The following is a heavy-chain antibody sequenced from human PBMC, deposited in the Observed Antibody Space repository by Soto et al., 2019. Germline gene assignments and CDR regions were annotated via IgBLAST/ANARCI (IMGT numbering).Heavy chain of an antibody. CDR3: GRDLRYSIGWYPYCDC. Sequence: QLQLQESGPGLVKPSETLALPCTVSGGSISSSSYYRGWVRHPPGKGLEWMGGTYYSGSTYYNPSLKSRVTGAVDTSKNQLALRLGSVTAADTAVYYCGRDLRYSIGWYPYCDCWGQGTLVSVSS. CDR1: GGSISSSSYY. D-gene: IGHD6-19*01. J-gene: IGHJ4*02. V-gene: IGHV4-39*01. CDR2: TYYSGST.